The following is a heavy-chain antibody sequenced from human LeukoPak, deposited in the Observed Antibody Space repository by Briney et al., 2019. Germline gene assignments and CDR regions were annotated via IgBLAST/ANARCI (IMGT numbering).Heavy chain of an antibody. CDR3: ARAPIPYDRSRTDYRFDP. D-gene: IGHD3-16*01. V-gene: IGHV4-59*01. J-gene: IGHJ5*02. CDR2: IYCSGST. Sequence: PSETLSLTCTVSGGSISSYYWSWIRQPPGKGLEWIGYIYCSGSTNYNPSLKSRVTISLDTSKSQFSLKLTSVTAADTAVYYCARAPIPYDRSRTDYRFDPWGQGTLVTVAS. CDR1: GGSISSYY.